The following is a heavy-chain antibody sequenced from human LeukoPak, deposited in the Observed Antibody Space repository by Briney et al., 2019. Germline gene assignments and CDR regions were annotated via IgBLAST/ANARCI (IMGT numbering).Heavy chain of an antibody. CDR1: GYTFTGYY. CDR3: ARASFTILGIDY. CDR2: INPNSGGT. D-gene: IGHD3-3*01. J-gene: IGHJ4*02. V-gene: IGHV1-2*02. Sequence: ASVKVSCKASGYTFTGYYMHWVRQAPGQGLEWMGWINPNSGGTNYAQKFQGRVTMTRDTPISTAYMELSRLRSDDTAVYYCARASFTILGIDYWGQGTLVTVSS.